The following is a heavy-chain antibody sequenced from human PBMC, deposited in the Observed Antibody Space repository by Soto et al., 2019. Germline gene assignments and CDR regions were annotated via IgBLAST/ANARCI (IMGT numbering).Heavy chain of an antibody. V-gene: IGHV4-31*03. CDR1: GGSISSGGYY. J-gene: IGHJ4*02. Sequence: QVQLQESGPGLVKPSQTLSLTCSVSGGSISSGGYYWSWIRQHPGKGLEWIGYMYNSGSTYYNPSLKSRVTISADTSKNQFSLKLRSETAADTAVYYCARGSWFDSSGYFYDYWGQGTLVTVSS. CDR3: ARGSWFDSSGYFYDY. D-gene: IGHD3-22*01. CDR2: MYNSGST.